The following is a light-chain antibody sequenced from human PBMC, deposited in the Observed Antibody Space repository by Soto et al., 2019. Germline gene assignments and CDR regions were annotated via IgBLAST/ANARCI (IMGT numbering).Light chain of an antibody. V-gene: IGKV3-11*01. CDR2: GAS. Sequence: EVVLTQSPATLSVSPGERATLSCRASQSVSSNLAWYQHKPGQAPRLLIYGASTRATGIPARFSGSGSGTDFTLTISSLEPEDFALYYCQQRSTWPTFGQGTRLEIK. CDR3: QQRSTWPT. J-gene: IGKJ5*01. CDR1: QSVSSN.